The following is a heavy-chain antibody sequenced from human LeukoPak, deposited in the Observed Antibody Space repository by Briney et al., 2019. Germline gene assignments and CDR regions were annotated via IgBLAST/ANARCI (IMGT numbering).Heavy chain of an antibody. D-gene: IGHD7-27*01. CDR2: IYHSGST. CDR1: GGSISSGGYS. V-gene: IGHV4-30-2*01. CDR3: ARELGPPHWYFDL. J-gene: IGHJ2*01. Sequence: SQTLSLTCAVSGGSISSGGYSWSWIRQPPGKGLEWIGYIYHSGSTYYNPSLKSRVTISVDRSKNQFSLKLSSVTAADTAVYYCARELGPPHWYFDLWGRGTLVTVSS.